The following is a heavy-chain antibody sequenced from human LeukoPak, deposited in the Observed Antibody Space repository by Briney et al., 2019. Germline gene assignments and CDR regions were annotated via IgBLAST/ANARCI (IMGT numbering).Heavy chain of an antibody. Sequence: GGSLRLSCGASGFTFSTYEMNWVRQAPGKGLEWVSYISSSGNTIYYADSVKGRFTISRDNAKNSLYLQMNSLSAEDTAVYYCARVPPTSRAGYFFDYWGQGTLVTVSS. V-gene: IGHV3-48*03. CDR3: ARVPPTSRAGYFFDY. J-gene: IGHJ4*02. CDR1: GFTFSTYE. CDR2: ISSSGNTI.